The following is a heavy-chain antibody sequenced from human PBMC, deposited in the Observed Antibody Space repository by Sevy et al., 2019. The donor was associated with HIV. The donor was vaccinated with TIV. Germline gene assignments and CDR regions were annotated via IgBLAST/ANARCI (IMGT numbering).Heavy chain of an antibody. Sequence: SQTLSLTCAVYGGSFSGYYWSWIRQPPGKGLEWIGEINHSGSTNYNPSLKSRVTISVDTSKNQFSLKLSSVTAADTAVYYCARARGVPTGTTLNWFDPWGQGTLVTVSS. CDR3: ARARGVPTGTTLNWFDP. CDR2: INHSGST. CDR1: GGSFSGYY. D-gene: IGHD1-1*01. J-gene: IGHJ5*02. V-gene: IGHV4-34*01.